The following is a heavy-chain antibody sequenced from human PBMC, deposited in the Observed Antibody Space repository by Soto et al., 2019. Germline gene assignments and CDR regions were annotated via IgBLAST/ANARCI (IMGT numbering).Heavy chain of an antibody. J-gene: IGHJ3*02. CDR2: ISSSSSYI. Sequence: GGSLRLSCAASGFTFSSYSMNWVRQAPGKGLEWVSSISSSSSYIYYADSVKGRFTISRDNAKNSLYLQMNSLRAEDTAWYYCARDKPDPELDAFDIWGQGTMVTVSS. D-gene: IGHD1-7*01. V-gene: IGHV3-21*01. CDR1: GFTFSSYS. CDR3: ARDKPDPELDAFDI.